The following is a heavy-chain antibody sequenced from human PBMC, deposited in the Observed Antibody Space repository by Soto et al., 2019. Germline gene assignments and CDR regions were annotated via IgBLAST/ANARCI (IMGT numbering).Heavy chain of an antibody. V-gene: IGHV4-34*01. Sequence: SETLSLTCAVYGGSFSVYYWRWIRHPPGKGLEWIGEINHSGSTNYNPSLKSRVTISVDTSKNQFSLKLSSVTAADTAVYYCARGTLTTVTTWKSYYYYGMDVWGQGTTVTVSS. J-gene: IGHJ6*02. CDR3: ARGTLTTVTTWKSYYYYGMDV. CDR1: GGSFSVYY. D-gene: IGHD4-17*01. CDR2: INHSGST.